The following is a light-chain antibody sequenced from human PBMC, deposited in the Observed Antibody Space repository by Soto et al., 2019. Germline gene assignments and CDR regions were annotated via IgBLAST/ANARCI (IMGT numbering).Light chain of an antibody. V-gene: IGKV1-5*01. CDR3: QQYTTYSPLT. CDR2: DAS. CDR1: QNNNNW. Sequence: DIQMTQSPSTLSASVGDRVTFTCRASQNNNNWLAWYQQKPGKAPNLLIYDASSLESGVPSRFSGSGYGTEFTLTISSLQPDDFATYYCQQYTTYSPLTFGGGTRVEIK. J-gene: IGKJ4*01.